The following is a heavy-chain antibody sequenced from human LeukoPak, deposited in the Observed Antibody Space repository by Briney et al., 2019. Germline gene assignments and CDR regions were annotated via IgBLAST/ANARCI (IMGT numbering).Heavy chain of an antibody. J-gene: IGHJ6*03. V-gene: IGHV4-34*01. CDR1: GGSFSGYY. D-gene: IGHD3-3*01. Sequence: SETLSLTCAVYGGSFSGYYWSWIRQPPGKGLEWIGEINHSGSTNYNPSLKSRVTISVDTSKNQFSLKLSSVTAADTAVYYCARADDFWSGYYRSYYYYYMDVWGKGTTVTVSS. CDR2: INHSGST. CDR3: ARADDFWSGYYRSYYYYYMDV.